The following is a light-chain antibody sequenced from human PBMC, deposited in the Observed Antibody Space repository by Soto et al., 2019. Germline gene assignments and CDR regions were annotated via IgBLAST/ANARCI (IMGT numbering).Light chain of an antibody. CDR2: GDN. J-gene: IGLJ1*01. V-gene: IGLV1-40*01. CDR3: HSYYSSLSGFHV. Sequence: QSVLTQPPSVSGAPGQRVSISCTGSSSNIGSGHDVHWYQQLPGTAPKLLTYGDNNRPSGVPDRFSGSKSGTSASLAISGLQAEDEADYYCHSYYSSLSGFHVFGTGTKVTVL. CDR1: SSNIGSGHD.